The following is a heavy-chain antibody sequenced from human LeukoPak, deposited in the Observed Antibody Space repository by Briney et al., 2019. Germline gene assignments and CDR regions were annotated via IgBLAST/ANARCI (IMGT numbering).Heavy chain of an antibody. CDR1: GGSISSYY. J-gene: IGHJ5*02. CDR3: ARRYCSSTSCQQNWFDP. Sequence: SETLSLTCTVSGGSISSYYWSWIRQPPGKGLEWIGYIYYSGSTNYNPSLKSRVTISVDTSKNQFSLKLSSVTAADTAVYYCARRYCSSTSCQQNWFDPWGQGTLVTVSS. CDR2: IYYSGST. V-gene: IGHV4-59*01. D-gene: IGHD2-2*01.